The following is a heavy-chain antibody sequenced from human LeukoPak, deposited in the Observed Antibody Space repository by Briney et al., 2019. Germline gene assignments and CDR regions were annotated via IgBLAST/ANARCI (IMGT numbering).Heavy chain of an antibody. D-gene: IGHD2-15*01. Sequence: ETLSLTCTVSGGSISSYYWSWIRQPPGKGLEWIGYIYYAGTTNYNPSLKSRVTISVDTSKNQFSLKLSSVTAADTAVYYCARGGWRLDYWGQGTLVTVSS. CDR3: ARGGWRLDY. V-gene: IGHV4-59*01. J-gene: IGHJ4*02. CDR1: GGSISSYY. CDR2: IYYAGTT.